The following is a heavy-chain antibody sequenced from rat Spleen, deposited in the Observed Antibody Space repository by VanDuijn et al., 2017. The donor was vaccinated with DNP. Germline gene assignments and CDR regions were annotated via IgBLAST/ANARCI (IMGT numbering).Heavy chain of an antibody. V-gene: IGHV5-20*01. J-gene: IGHJ2*01. Sequence: EVQLVESGGGLVQPGRSLKLSCAASGFTFSHYYMAWVRQAPTKGLEWVAYISYDGGDTYYGDSVKGRFTVSRDNTESILYLQTDSLRSEDTATYYCTTLNFYASLAEYFDFWGQGVMVTVSS. D-gene: IGHD1-12*01. CDR1: GFTFSHYY. CDR3: TTLNFYASLAEYFDF. CDR2: ISYDGGDT.